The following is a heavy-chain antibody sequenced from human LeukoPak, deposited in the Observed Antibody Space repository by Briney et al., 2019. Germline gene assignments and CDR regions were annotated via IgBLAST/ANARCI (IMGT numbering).Heavy chain of an antibody. CDR3: ARDGIAAAGTTYDY. CDR1: GYTFTGYY. V-gene: IGHV1-2*02. D-gene: IGHD6-13*01. CDR2: INPNSGGT. J-gene: IGHJ4*02. Sequence: ASVKVSCKASGYTFTGYYMHWVRQAPGQGLEWMGWINPNSGGTNYAQKFQGRVTMTRDTSISTACMELSRLRSDDTAVYYCARDGIAAAGTTYDYWGQGTLVTVSS.